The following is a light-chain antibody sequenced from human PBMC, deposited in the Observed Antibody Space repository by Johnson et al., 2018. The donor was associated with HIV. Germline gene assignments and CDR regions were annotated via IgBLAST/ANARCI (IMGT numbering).Light chain of an antibody. J-gene: IGLJ1*01. CDR1: NSNIGNNY. CDR2: ENN. CDR3: GTWDNSLSAYV. Sequence: QSVLTQPPSVSAAPGQKVTISCSGSNSNIGNNYVSWYQQLPGTAPKVLIYENNKRPSGIPDRFSGSKSGTSATLGITGLQTGDEADYYCGTWDNSLSAYVFGTGTKVTVL. V-gene: IGLV1-51*01.